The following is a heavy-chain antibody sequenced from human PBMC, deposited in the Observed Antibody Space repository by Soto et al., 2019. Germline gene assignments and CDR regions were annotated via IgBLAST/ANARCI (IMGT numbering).Heavy chain of an antibody. Sequence: QVQLVQSGAEVKKPGSSVSVSCKSSGGTFTTDAISWVRQAPGQGLEWMGVIIPVFGPPTYAQKFQGRVSITADESTSTVNLELSNLRSEDTAIYYCARGGYNSGWYRTFDSWGQGTLVTVSS. V-gene: IGHV1-69*01. CDR2: IIPVFGPP. D-gene: IGHD6-13*01. CDR3: ARGGYNSGWYRTFDS. J-gene: IGHJ4*02. CDR1: GGTFTTDA.